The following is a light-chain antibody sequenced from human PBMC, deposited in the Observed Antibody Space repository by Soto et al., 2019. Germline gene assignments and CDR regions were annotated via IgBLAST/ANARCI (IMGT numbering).Light chain of an antibody. J-gene: IGLJ1*01. CDR2: DVT. CDR3: CSYEASYIFV. CDR1: SSDVGGYNY. V-gene: IGLV2-11*01. Sequence: QSALTQPRSVSGSPGQSVTISCTGTSSDVGGYNYVSWYQQHPDKAPKVMIYDVTKRPSGVPDRFSGSKSGNTASLTISGLQAEDEVDYYCCSYEASYIFVFGTGTKVTAL.